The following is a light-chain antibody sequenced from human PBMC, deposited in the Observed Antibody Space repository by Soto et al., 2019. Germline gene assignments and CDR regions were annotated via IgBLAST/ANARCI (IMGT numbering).Light chain of an antibody. CDR2: QDD. J-gene: IGLJ2*01. V-gene: IGLV3-1*01. Sequence: SYELTQPPSVSVSPGQTASITCSGHKLGDRYASWYQQRPGQPPVLVMFQDDRRPSGIPDRCSGSNSGNTATLTISGTDTVDEADYYCQAWDKSSVIFGGGTKVTVL. CDR3: QAWDKSSVI. CDR1: KLGDRY.